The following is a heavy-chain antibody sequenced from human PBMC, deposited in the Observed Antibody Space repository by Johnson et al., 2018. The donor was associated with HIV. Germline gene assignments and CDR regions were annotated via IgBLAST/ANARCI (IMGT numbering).Heavy chain of an antibody. CDR3: ARGSSSWYGVFEAFDI. Sequence: QVQLVESGGGLIQPGGSLRLSCAASGFTVSSNYMSWVRQAPGKGLEWVSYISSSGSTIYYADSVKGRFTISRDNAKNSLYLQMNSLRAEDTAVYYCARGSSSWYGVFEAFDIWGQGTMVTVSS. D-gene: IGHD6-13*01. J-gene: IGHJ3*02. CDR1: GFTVSSNY. V-gene: IGHV3-11*04. CDR2: ISSSGSTI.